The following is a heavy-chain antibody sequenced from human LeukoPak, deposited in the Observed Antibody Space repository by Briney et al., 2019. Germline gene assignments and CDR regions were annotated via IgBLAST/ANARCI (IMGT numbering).Heavy chain of an antibody. Sequence: SETLSLTCTVSGGSIGNYYWSWLRQPPGKGLEWIGYIYFSGTTNINPSLKSRVTISVDMSKNQFSLKLSSVTAADTAVYYCAREDPQTTVPEGLDVWGQGTTVTVSS. CDR1: GGSIGNYY. CDR2: IYFSGTT. V-gene: IGHV4-59*01. CDR3: AREDPQTTVPEGLDV. D-gene: IGHD4-17*01. J-gene: IGHJ6*02.